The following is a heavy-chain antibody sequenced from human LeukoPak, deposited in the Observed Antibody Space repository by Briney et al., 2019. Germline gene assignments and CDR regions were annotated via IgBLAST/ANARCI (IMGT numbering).Heavy chain of an antibody. D-gene: IGHD2-15*01. J-gene: IGHJ4*02. Sequence: PSETLSLTCTVSGGSISSYYWSWIRQPPGKGLEWIGHIYYSGSTNYNPSLKSRVTISVDTSKNQFSLKLSSVTAADTAVYYCAREGCSGGSCPFYYFDYWGQGTLVTVSS. V-gene: IGHV4-59*01. CDR2: IYYSGST. CDR1: GGSISSYY. CDR3: AREGCSGGSCPFYYFDY.